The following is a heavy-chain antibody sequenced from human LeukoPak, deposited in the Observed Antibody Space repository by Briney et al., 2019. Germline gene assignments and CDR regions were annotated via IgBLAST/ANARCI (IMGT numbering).Heavy chain of an antibody. D-gene: IGHD2-2*01. CDR3: ARVSSSTSWSVYYYYGMDV. J-gene: IGHJ6*02. CDR1: GGTFSSYA. CDR2: IIPIFGTA. Sequence: ASVKVSCKASGGTFSSYAISWVRQAPGQGLEWMGGIIPIFGTANYAQKFQGRVTITADESTSTAYMELSSLRFEDTAVYYCARVSSSTSWSVYYYYGMDVWGQGTTVTVSS. V-gene: IGHV1-69*01.